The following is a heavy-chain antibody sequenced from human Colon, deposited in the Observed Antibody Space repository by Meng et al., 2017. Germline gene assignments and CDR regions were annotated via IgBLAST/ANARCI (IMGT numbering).Heavy chain of an antibody. CDR3: ATGLRHGDWFDP. V-gene: IGHV4-34*01. D-gene: IGHD4-17*01. J-gene: IGHJ5*02. Sequence: QVQMQQGGAGLLKPSATLSLTCAVSGGSFSGFYWSWIRQPPGKGLEWIGEIDHFGTSNYNSSLKGRLTMSVDTSKKQISLTLTSVTAADTAVYYCATGLRHGDWFDPWGPGTLVTVSS. CDR1: GGSFSGFY. CDR2: IDHFGTS.